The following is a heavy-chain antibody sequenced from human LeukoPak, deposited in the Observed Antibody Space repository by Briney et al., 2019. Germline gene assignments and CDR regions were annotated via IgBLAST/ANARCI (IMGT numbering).Heavy chain of an antibody. CDR2: IYYSGST. CDR1: PGSISSYY. D-gene: IGHD3-22*01. V-gene: IGHV4-59*01. J-gene: IGHJ4*02. CDR3: ARVTPSLYYDSSGYYWAYFDY. Sequence: SETLSLTCTVSPGSISSYYWSWIRQPPGKGLEWIGYIYYSGSTNYNPSLKSRVTISVDTSKNQFSLKLSSVTAADTAVYYCARVTPSLYYDSSGYYWAYFDYWVQGTLVTVSS.